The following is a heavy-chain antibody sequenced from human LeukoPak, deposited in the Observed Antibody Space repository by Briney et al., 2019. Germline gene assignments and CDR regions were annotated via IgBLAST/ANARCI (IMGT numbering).Heavy chain of an antibody. CDR1: GYTFTGYY. V-gene: IGHV1-46*01. CDR3: ARARAPPAAAVLGFDY. CDR2: INPSGGST. Sequence: GASVKVSCKASGYTFTGYYMHWVRQAPGQGLEWMGWINPSGGSTSYAQKFQGRVTMTRDMSTSTVYMELSSLRSEDTAVYYCARARAPPAAAVLGFDYWGQGTLVTVSS. J-gene: IGHJ4*02. D-gene: IGHD6-13*01.